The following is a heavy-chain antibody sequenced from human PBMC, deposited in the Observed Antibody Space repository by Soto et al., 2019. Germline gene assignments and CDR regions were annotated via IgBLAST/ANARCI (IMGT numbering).Heavy chain of an antibody. J-gene: IGHJ3*02. CDR3: ARDLGGGDAFDI. CDR2: IYYSGST. CDR1: GGSISSGGYY. Sequence: SETLSLTCTVSGGSISSGGYYWSWIRQHPGKGLEWIGYIYYSGSTYYNPSLKSRVTISVDTSKNQSSLKLSSVTAADTAVYYCARDLGGGDAFDIWCQGTMVTVSS. V-gene: IGHV4-31*03.